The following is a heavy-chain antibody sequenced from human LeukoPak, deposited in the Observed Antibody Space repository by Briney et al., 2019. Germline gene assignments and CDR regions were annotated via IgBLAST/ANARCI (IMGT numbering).Heavy chain of an antibody. CDR3: ARQVLLWFGELLHVQYNWFDP. CDR1: GGSISSGNYF. J-gene: IGHJ5*02. V-gene: IGHV4-30-2*01. D-gene: IGHD3-10*01. Sequence: SQTLSLTCTVSGGSISSGNYFWSWIRQPPGKGLEWIGYIYHSGYTYYNPSLKSRVIISVDRSKSQFSLKLSSVTAADTAVYYCARQVLLWFGELLHVQYNWFDPWGQGTLVTVSS. CDR2: IYHSGYT.